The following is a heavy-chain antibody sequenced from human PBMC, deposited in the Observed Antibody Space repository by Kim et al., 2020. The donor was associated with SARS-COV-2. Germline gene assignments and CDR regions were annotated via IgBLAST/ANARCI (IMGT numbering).Heavy chain of an antibody. J-gene: IGHJ4*02. CDR3: ARGRSGSHIDY. Sequence: GGSLRLSCAASGFTISSYEMNWVRQAPGKGLEWLSYISSRGSTIYHADSVKGRFTISRDIAKNSLYLQLSSLRVEDTAIYYCARGRSGSHIDYWGQGTLVTVSS. CDR2: ISSRGSTI. CDR1: GFTISSYE. V-gene: IGHV3-48*03. D-gene: IGHD1-26*01.